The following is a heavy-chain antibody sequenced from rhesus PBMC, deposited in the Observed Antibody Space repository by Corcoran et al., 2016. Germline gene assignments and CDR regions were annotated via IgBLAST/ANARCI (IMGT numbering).Heavy chain of an antibody. CDR2: VFVDGGST. CDR3: GRGRVVNDGGLDS. CDR1: GASVNSNS. V-gene: IGHV4-147*01. Sequence: QVQLQESGPGLVKPSETLSLTCAVSGASVNSNSWSWIRQPPGKGLEWIGRVFVDGGSTSYNPSLTRRGTISRDTSKNQFSLELDSGTAADSAVYYCGRGRVVNDGGLDSWGQGVLVTVSS. J-gene: IGHJ4*01. D-gene: IGHD3-28*01.